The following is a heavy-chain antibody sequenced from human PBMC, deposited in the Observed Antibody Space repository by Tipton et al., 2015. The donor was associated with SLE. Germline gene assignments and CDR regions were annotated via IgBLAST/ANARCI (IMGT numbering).Heavy chain of an antibody. J-gene: IGHJ6*02. CDR2: IIPIFGTA. V-gene: IGHV1-69*18. CDR3: ARAVVPAAIRYYYGMDV. CDR1: GGTFSSYA. D-gene: IGHD2-2*02. Sequence: QLVQSEAEVKKPGSSVKVSCKASGGTFSSYAISWVRQAPGQGLEWMGRIIPIFGTANYAQKFQGRVTITADESTSTAYMELSSLRSEDTAVYYCARAVVPAAIRYYYGMDVWGQGTTVTVSS.